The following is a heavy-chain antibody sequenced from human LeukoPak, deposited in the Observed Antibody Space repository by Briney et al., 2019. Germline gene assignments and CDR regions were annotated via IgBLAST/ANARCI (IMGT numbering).Heavy chain of an antibody. CDR2: ISSSGSTI. V-gene: IGHV3-11*01. J-gene: IGHJ4*02. D-gene: IGHD2-2*01. CDR3: ARDGTGPLYCSSTSCYFDY. CDR1: GFTFSDYY. Sequence: GGSLRLSCAASGFTFSDYYMSWIRQAPGKGLEWVSYISSSGSTIYYADSVKGRFTISRDNAKNSLYLQMNSLRAEDTAVYYCARDGTGPLYCSSTSCYFDYWGQGTLVTVSS.